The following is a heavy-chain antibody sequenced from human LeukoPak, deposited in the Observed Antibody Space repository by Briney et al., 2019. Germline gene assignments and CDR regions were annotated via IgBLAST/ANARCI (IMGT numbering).Heavy chain of an antibody. CDR2: ISAYNGNT. V-gene: IGHV1-18*01. CDR1: GYTFTSYG. D-gene: IGHD2-2*01. CDR3: ARHAVVPAALRYYYYGMDV. Sequence: ASVKVSCKASGYTFTSYGISWVRQAPGQGLEWMGWISAYNGNTNYAQKLQGRVTMTTDTSTSTAYMELGSLRSDDTAVYYCARHAVVPAALRYYYYGMDVWGQGTTVTVSS. J-gene: IGHJ6*02.